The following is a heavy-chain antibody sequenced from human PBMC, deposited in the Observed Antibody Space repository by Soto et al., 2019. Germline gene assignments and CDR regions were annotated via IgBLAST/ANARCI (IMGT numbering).Heavy chain of an antibody. D-gene: IGHD3-22*01. J-gene: IGHJ2*01. CDR2: IHHSGST. Sequence: SETLSLTCAVSGGSISSGGYSWSWIRQASGKGLEWIAYIHHSGSTYYNPSLKSRVTISVDRSKNQFSLKLSSVTAADTSVYYCARARNYYDSSGYYQRVFHLWGRGTLVTVSS. V-gene: IGHV4-30-2*01. CDR3: ARARNYYDSSGYYQRVFHL. CDR1: GGSISSGGYS.